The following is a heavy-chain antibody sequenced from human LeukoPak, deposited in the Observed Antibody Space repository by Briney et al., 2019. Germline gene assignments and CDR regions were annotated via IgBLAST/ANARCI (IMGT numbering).Heavy chain of an antibody. CDR1: GYTFTSYY. V-gene: IGHV1-46*01. CDR2: INPSGGST. CDR3: ARAYGSGSYTLLFFDY. Sequence: ASVKVSCKASGYTFTSYYMHWVRQAPGQGLEWMEIINPSGGSTSYAQKFQGRVTMTRDTSTSTVYMELSSLRSEDTAVYYCARAYGSGSYTLLFFDYWGQGTLVTVSS. D-gene: IGHD3-10*01. J-gene: IGHJ4*02.